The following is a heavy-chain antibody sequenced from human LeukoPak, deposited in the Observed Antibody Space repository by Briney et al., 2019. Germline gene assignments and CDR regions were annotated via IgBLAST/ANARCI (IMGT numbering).Heavy chain of an antibody. CDR1: GFTVSSNY. Sequence: GGSLRLSCAASGFTVSSNYMSWVRQAPGKGLEWVSVIYSGGSTYYADSVKGRFTISRDNSKNTLYLQMNSLRAEDTAVYYCARDRRDGYNWLGYFDYWGQGTLVTVSS. CDR3: ARDRRDGYNWLGYFDY. D-gene: IGHD5-24*01. V-gene: IGHV3-53*01. CDR2: IYSGGST. J-gene: IGHJ4*02.